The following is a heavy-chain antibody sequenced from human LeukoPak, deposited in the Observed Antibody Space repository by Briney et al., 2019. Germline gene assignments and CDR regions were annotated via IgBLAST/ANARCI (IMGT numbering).Heavy chain of an antibody. V-gene: IGHV4-59*11. CDR3: ARAYYDSRGEAFDI. CDR2: IFYVGST. D-gene: IGHD3-22*01. J-gene: IGHJ3*02. CDR1: GDSLGSHY. Sequence: PSETLSLTCTVSGDSLGSHYGRWIPQPPGEGVEWLGYIFYVGSTNYNPSLKRRVTISVDASKTQFSLKLNSVTAADTAVYYCARAYYDSRGEAFDIWGQGTMVTVSS.